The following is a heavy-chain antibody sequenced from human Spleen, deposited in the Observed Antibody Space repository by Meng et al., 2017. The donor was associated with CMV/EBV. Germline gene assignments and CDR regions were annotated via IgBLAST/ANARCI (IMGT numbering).Heavy chain of an antibody. CDR1: GLNFKIYG. D-gene: IGHD6-13*01. J-gene: IGHJ6*02. CDR2: IRYDEKTK. CDR3: ARVAAAGRGMDV. Sequence: GESLKISCATSGLNFKIYGMHWVRQLPGKGLEWVAFIRYDEKTKYYADSVKGRFTISRDNSKNTLYLQMNSLTVEDTAVYYCARVAAAGRGMDVWGPGTTVTVSS. V-gene: IGHV3-30*02.